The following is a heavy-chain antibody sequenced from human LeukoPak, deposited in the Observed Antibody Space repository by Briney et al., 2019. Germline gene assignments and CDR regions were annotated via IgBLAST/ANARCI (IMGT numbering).Heavy chain of an antibody. V-gene: IGHV4-4*07. Sequence: SETLSLTCTVSGGSISSYYWSWIRQPAGKGLEWIGRIYTSGSTNYNPSLKSRVTMSVDTSKNQFSLKLSSVTAAHTAVYYCARGGNYDFWSGYRFDYWGQGTLVTVSS. CDR2: IYTSGST. CDR1: GGSISSYY. J-gene: IGHJ4*02. CDR3: ARGGNYDFWSGYRFDY. D-gene: IGHD3-3*01.